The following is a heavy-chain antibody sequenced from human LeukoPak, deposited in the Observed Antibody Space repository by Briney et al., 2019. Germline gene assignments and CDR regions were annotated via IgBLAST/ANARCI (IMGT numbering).Heavy chain of an antibody. J-gene: IGHJ4*02. Sequence: GGSLRLSCAASGFIFDDYAMHWVRQTPGKGLEWVSGISWNSDSIVYADSVKGRFTISRDNAKNSLYLQMNSLRSEDMALYYCVKDKTDFWSGYFDYWGQGTLVTVSS. V-gene: IGHV3-9*03. CDR3: VKDKTDFWSGYFDY. CDR1: GFIFDDYA. CDR2: ISWNSDSI. D-gene: IGHD3-3*01.